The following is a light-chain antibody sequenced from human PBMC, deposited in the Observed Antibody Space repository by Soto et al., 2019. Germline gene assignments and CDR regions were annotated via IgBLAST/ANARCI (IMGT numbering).Light chain of an antibody. CDR2: DVS. V-gene: IGLV2-14*03. Sequence: QSALTQPASVSGSPGQSITISCTGTSSDVGGYNYVSWYQQHPGKAPKLMIFDVSNRPSGVSNRFSGSKSGNTASLTISGLQAGDEAEYYCSSYTSSSTLEVFGTGTKVTVL. CDR1: SSDVGGYNY. CDR3: SSYTSSSTLEV. J-gene: IGLJ1*01.